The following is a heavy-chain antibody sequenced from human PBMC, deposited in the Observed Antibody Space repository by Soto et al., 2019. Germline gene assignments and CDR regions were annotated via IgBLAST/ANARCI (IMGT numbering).Heavy chain of an antibody. J-gene: IGHJ3*02. V-gene: IGHV1-69*13. CDR1: GYTFTSYG. CDR2: IIPIFGTA. D-gene: IGHD3-22*01. Sequence: ASVKVSCKASGYTFTSYGISWVRQAPGQGLEWMGGIIPIFGTANYAQKFQGRVTITADESTSTAYMELSSLRSEDTAVYYCARARGDSSGYYSVDAFDIWGQGTMVTVSS. CDR3: ARARGDSSGYYSVDAFDI.